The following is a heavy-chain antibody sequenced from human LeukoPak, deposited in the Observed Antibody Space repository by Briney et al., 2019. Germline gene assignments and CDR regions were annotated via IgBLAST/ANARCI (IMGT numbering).Heavy chain of an antibody. CDR3: ARGSAY. CDR2: INHSGST. V-gene: IGHV4-34*01. J-gene: IGHJ4*02. Sequence: SETLSLTCAVYGGSFSGYYWSWIRQPPGKGLEWIGEINHSGSTNYNPSLKSRVTMSVDTSKNQFSLKLSSVTAADTAVYYCARGSAYWGQGTLVTVSS. CDR1: GGSFSGYY.